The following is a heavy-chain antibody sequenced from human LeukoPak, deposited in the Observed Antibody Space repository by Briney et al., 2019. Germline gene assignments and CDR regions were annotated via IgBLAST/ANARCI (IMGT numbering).Heavy chain of an antibody. V-gene: IGHV1-2*02. CDR1: GYTFSDYY. CDR3: ARDYYDILTASLRANWFDP. Sequence: ASVKVSCKASGYTFSDYYMHWVRQAPGQGLEWLGWINPNSGGTNYAQKFQGRVTMTRDASISTAYMELSRLRSADTAVYYCARDYYDILTASLRANWFDPWGPGTLVTVP. J-gene: IGHJ5*02. D-gene: IGHD3-9*01. CDR2: INPNSGGT.